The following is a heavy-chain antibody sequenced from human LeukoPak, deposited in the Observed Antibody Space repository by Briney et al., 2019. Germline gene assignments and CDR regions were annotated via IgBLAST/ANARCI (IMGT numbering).Heavy chain of an antibody. D-gene: IGHD2-8*01. J-gene: IGHJ5*02. CDR1: GFTFSSYG. Sequence: PGGSLRLSCAASGFTFSSYGMHWVRQAPGRGLEWVAFIRYDGSNKYYADSVKGRFTISRDNAKNSLYLQMNSLRAEDTAVYYCARLRYCTNGVCPWGQGTLVTVSS. CDR3: ARLRYCTNGVCP. CDR2: IRYDGSNK. V-gene: IGHV3-30*02.